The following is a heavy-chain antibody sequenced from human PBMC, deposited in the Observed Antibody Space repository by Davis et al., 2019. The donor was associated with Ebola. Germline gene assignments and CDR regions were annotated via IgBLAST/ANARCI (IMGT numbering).Heavy chain of an antibody. CDR3: AQAVEGHFDH. V-gene: IGHV6-1*01. Sequence: QTLSLTCPLSGHTVSTKSAAWNWIRQSPSRGLEWLGRTYYRSKWYYDYAVSLEGRITINPDTSKNQFSLQLNSVTPEDTAVYYCAQAVEGHFDHWGQGTLVTVSS. J-gene: IGHJ4*02. CDR2: TYYRSKWYY. D-gene: IGHD2-15*01. CDR1: GHTVSTKSAA.